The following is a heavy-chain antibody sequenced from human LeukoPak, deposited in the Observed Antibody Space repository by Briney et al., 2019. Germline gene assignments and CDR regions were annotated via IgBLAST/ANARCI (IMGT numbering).Heavy chain of an antibody. V-gene: IGHV3-20*04. Sequence: GGSLRLSCATSGFTFVDYGLSWVRRAPGKGLEWFCAINYNGAITDYADSVKGRFTISRDNAKNSLYLRMDSLRAEDTALYYCARESSGGSCCSRGNWFDPWGQGTLVTVSS. CDR2: INYNGAIT. CDR3: ARESSGGSCCSRGNWFDP. J-gene: IGHJ5*02. CDR1: GFTFVDYG. D-gene: IGHD2-15*01.